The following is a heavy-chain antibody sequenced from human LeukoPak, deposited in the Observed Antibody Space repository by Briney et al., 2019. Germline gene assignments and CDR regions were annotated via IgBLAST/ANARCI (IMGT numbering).Heavy chain of an antibody. CDR2: IWYDGSNK. CDR1: GFTFSDYG. V-gene: IGHV3-33*01. D-gene: IGHD1/OR15-1a*01. Sequence: EGSLRLSCAASGFTFSDYGMYWVRQAPGKGLEWVAVIWYDGSNKYYADSVKGRFTISRDNARNTLYLQMNSLRAEDTAVYYCARDQAGTTNAIDYWGQGTLVTVSS. J-gene: IGHJ4*02. CDR3: ARDQAGTTNAIDY.